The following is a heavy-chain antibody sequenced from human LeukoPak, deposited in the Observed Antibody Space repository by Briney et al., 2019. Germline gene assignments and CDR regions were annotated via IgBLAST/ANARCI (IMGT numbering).Heavy chain of an antibody. CDR1: GGSISSSNYN. D-gene: IGHD5-18*01. CDR3: ARLGDSYATDY. CDR2: IYYSGST. J-gene: IGHJ4*02. Sequence: PSETLSLTCTVSGGSISSSNYNWGWIRQPPGKGLEWVGSIYYSGSTYYNPSLKSRVTISVDTSKNQLSLKLSSVTAADTAVYYCARLGDSYATDYWGQGTLVTVSS. V-gene: IGHV4-39*01.